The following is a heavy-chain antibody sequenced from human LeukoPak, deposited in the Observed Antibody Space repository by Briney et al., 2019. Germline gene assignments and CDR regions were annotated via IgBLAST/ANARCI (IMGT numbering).Heavy chain of an antibody. V-gene: IGHV3-53*01. D-gene: IGHD3/OR15-3a*01. Sequence: PGGSLLLSCSASGFTVSSNYMSWVRQAPGKGLEWVSVIYSGGSTYYADSVKGRFTISRDNSNNTLYLQMNSLRAEDTAVYYCALDSGPYYFDYWGQGTLVTVSS. CDR1: GFTVSSNY. CDR2: IYSGGST. CDR3: ALDSGPYYFDY. J-gene: IGHJ4*02.